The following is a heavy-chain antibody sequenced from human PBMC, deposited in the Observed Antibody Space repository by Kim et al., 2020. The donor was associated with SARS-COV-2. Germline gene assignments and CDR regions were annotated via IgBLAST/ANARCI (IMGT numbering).Heavy chain of an antibody. CDR3: ARQDIVATIVDY. J-gene: IGHJ4*02. Sequence: YYNPSLKSRVTISVDTSKNQFSLKLSSVTAADTAVYYCARQDIVATIVDYWGQGTLVTVSS. V-gene: IGHV4-39*01. D-gene: IGHD5-12*01.